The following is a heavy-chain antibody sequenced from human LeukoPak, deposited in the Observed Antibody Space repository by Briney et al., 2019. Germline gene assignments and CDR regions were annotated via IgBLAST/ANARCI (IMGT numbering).Heavy chain of an antibody. CDR1: GFTFSTYG. Sequence: GRSLRLSCAASGFTFSTYGMHWVRQAPGKGLEWVAVILFDGSNKYYADSVKRRFTISRDNSKNTLYLQMNSPRAEDTAVYYCTKDKGGITYVFDYWGQGTLVTVSS. CDR3: TKDKGGITYVFDY. J-gene: IGHJ4*02. V-gene: IGHV3-33*06. D-gene: IGHD1-1*01. CDR2: ILFDGSNK.